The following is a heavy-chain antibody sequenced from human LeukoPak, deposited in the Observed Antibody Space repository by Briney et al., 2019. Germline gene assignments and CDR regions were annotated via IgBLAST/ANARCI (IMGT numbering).Heavy chain of an antibody. J-gene: IGHJ5*02. CDR2: IIPIFGTA. V-gene: IGHV1-69*05. CDR1: GGTFSSYA. Sequence: ASVKVSCKASGGTFSSYAISWVRQAPGQGLEWMGRIIPIFGTANYAQKFQGRVTITTDESTSTAYMELSSLRSEDTAVYYCARRLTGENWFDPWGQGTLVTVSS. CDR3: ARRLTGENWFDP. D-gene: IGHD7-27*01.